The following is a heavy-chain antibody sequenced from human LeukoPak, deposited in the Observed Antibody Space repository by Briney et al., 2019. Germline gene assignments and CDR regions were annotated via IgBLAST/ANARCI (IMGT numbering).Heavy chain of an antibody. CDR3: SKVGAGRSYYYNYYMDV. CDR1: GFTFSSYA. D-gene: IGHD1-26*01. CDR2: ISGSGGST. V-gene: IGHV3-23*01. J-gene: IGHJ6*03. Sequence: GGSLRLSCAASGFTFSSYAMSWVRQAPGKGLEWVSAISGSGGSTYYADSVKGRFTISRDNSKNTLYLQMNSLIAEDTAVYYCSKVGAGRSYYYNYYMDVWGKGTTVTVSS.